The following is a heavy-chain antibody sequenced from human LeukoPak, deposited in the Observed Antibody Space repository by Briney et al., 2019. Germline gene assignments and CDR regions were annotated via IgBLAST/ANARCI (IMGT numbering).Heavy chain of an antibody. V-gene: IGHV5-51*01. CDR1: GYSFTSYW. D-gene: IGHD5-18*01. Sequence: GESLKISCKGSGYSFTSYWIGWARQMPGKGLEWMGIIYPGDSDTRYSPSFQGQVTISADKSISTAYLQWSSLKASDTAMYYCARGSRDPGYTYGDFDYWGQGTLVTVSS. CDR3: ARGSRDPGYTYGDFDY. J-gene: IGHJ4*02. CDR2: IYPGDSDT.